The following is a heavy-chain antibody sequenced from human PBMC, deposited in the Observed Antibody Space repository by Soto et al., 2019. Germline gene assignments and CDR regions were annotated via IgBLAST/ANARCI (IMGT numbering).Heavy chain of an antibody. V-gene: IGHV3-48*02. CDR3: ARDQASSGYYYEYFDD. D-gene: IGHD3-22*01. CDR1: GFTFRNSG. CDR2: ISSSSNII. J-gene: IGHJ4*02. Sequence: GSLRLSCAASGFTFRNSGMHWVRQAPGTGLEWISYISSSSNIIYFADSVKGRFTVSRDNAKNSLYLQMNSLRDEDTAVYYCARDQASSGYYYEYFDDWGQGTLVTVSS.